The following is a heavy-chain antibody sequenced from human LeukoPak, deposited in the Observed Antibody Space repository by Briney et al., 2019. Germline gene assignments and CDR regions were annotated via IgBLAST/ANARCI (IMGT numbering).Heavy chain of an antibody. Sequence: SETLSLTCTVSGGSISSYYWSWIRQPPGKGLEWIGYIYYSGSTNYNPSLKSRVTISVDTSKNQFSLKLSSVTAAGTAVYYCAGKAVAGPYFDYWGQGTLVTVSS. CDR1: GGSISSYY. V-gene: IGHV4-59*12. D-gene: IGHD6-19*01. J-gene: IGHJ4*02. CDR2: IYYSGST. CDR3: AGKAVAGPYFDY.